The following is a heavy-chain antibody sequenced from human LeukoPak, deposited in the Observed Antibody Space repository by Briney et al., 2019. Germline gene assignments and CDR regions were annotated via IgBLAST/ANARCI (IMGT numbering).Heavy chain of an antibody. Sequence: GGSLRLSCTASGFTCDDYAMSWVRQAPGKGLEWVGFIRSKAYGGTTEYAASVKGRFTISRDDSKSIAYLQMNSLKTEDTAVYYCTRDAGYYDILNGPWYGFDPWGQGTLVTVSS. CDR2: IRSKAYGGTT. J-gene: IGHJ5*02. CDR3: TRDAGYYDILNGPWYGFDP. V-gene: IGHV3-49*04. CDR1: GFTCDDYA. D-gene: IGHD3-9*01.